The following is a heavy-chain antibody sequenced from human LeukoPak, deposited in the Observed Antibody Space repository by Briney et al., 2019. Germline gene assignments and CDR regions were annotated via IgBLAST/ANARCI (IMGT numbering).Heavy chain of an antibody. J-gene: IGHJ4*02. V-gene: IGHV3-66*01. D-gene: IGHD3-10*01. Sequence: GGSLRLSCAASGFTISSNHMSWVRQAPGKGLEWDSVIYWGTSTYYADSVKGRFTISRDNSKNTLYLQMNSLRAEDTAVYYCARDGFGEFNFDYWGQGTLVTVSS. CDR2: IYWGTST. CDR3: ARDGFGEFNFDY. CDR1: GFTISSNH.